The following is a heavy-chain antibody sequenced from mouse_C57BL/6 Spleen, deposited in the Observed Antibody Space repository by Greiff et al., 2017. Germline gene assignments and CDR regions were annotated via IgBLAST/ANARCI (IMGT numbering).Heavy chain of an antibody. CDR2: IYPGDGDT. D-gene: IGHD1-1*01. CDR1: GYAFSSYW. CDR3: ARDYGSRGPWYFDV. Sequence: VTLQESGAELVKPGASVKISCKASGYAFSSYWMNWVKQRPGKGLEGIGQIYPGDGDTKYNGKFKSNATLTADKSSSTAYMQRSSLTSEDSAVYFCARDYGSRGPWYFDVGGTGTTVTVSS. J-gene: IGHJ1*03. V-gene: IGHV1-80*01.